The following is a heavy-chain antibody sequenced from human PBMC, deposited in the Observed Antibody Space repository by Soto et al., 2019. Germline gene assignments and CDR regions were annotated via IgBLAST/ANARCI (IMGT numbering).Heavy chain of an antibody. D-gene: IGHD3-22*01. J-gene: IGHJ4*02. CDR3: ARVPTYYYDSSGYYIDY. CDR1: GGTFSSYA. Sequence: SVKVSCKASGGTFSSYAISWVRQAPGQGLEWMGGIIPIFGTANYAQKFQGRVTITADESTSTAYMELSSLRSEDTAVYYCARVPTYYYDSSGYYIDYWGQGTLVTVSS. CDR2: IIPIFGTA. V-gene: IGHV1-69*13.